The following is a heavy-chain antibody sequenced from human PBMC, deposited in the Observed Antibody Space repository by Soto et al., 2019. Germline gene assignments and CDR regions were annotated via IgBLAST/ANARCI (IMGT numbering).Heavy chain of an antibody. V-gene: IGHV5-51*01. CDR1: RYNFTTYW. CDR3: ARLVTASNYYGMDV. CDR2: FYPGDSDA. D-gene: IGHD2-21*02. Sequence: GESLKISCVTSRYNFTTYWVAWVLHMPGKGLECVGIFYPGDSDATYGPSFLGQVTISADKSISTAYLQWSSLKASDTAMYYCARLVTASNYYGMDVWGQGTTVTVSS. J-gene: IGHJ6*02.